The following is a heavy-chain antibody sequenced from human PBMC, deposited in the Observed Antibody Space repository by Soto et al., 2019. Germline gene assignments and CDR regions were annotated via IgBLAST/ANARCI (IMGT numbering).Heavy chain of an antibody. Sequence: EVQLLESGGGLVQPGGSLRLSCAASRFTFTSYAMSWVRQAPGKGLEWVSAISGGGGTTSYADSVKGRFTISRDNSKNPLYLQMTTLRTEDTALYYCAKGGPVTKSGIDYWGQEPWSPSPQ. D-gene: IGHD4-17*01. CDR3: AKGGPVTKSGIDY. V-gene: IGHV3-23*01. J-gene: IGHJ4*01. CDR2: ISGGGGTT. CDR1: RFTFTSYA.